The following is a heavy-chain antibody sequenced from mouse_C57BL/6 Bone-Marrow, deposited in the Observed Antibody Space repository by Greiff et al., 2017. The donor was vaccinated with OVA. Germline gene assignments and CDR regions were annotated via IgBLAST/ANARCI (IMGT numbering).Heavy chain of an antibody. CDR1: GFTFTDYY. V-gene: IGHV1-36*01. J-gene: IGHJ2*01. Sequence: VQLKESGPVLVKPGPSVKISCKASGFTFTDYYMHWVKQSPGKSLEWIGLVYPCNGGTSYNPKFKGKATLTVDTSSSTAYRERNSLTSEDSAVYYCARGRDGYYPYYFDYWGQGTTLTVSS. CDR3: ARGRDGYYPYYFDY. D-gene: IGHD2-3*01. CDR2: VYPCNGGT.